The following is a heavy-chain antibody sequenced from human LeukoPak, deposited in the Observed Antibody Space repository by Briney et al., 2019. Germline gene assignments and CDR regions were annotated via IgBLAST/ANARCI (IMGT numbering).Heavy chain of an antibody. J-gene: IGHJ4*02. V-gene: IGHV3-23*01. Sequence: GGSLRLSCAASEFTFTNYAMSWVRQAPGKGLEWVSFITSSGDSRYYAGSVKGRFTISRANSKNTLYLQMNSLRAEDTAVYYCAKDRPNYYGSNGHYYRRDGDYWGQGTLVTVS. CDR1: EFTFTNYA. D-gene: IGHD3-22*01. CDR2: ITSSGDSR. CDR3: AKDRPNYYGSNGHYYRRDGDY.